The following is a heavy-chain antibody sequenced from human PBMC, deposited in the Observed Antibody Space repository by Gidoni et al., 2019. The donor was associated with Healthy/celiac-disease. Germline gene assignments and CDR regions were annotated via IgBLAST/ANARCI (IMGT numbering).Heavy chain of an antibody. CDR1: GFTFSRSD. J-gene: IGHJ4*02. CDR3: ARGYYYDSSGYYTYYFDY. Sequence: EVQLVESGGGLVQPGGSLRLSCAASGFTFSRSDMPWVRQATGAGLELVSAIGTDGDAYYPGSVKGRFTISRENAKNSLYLQMNSLRAGDTAVYYCARGYYYDSSGYYTYYFDYWGQGTLVTVSS. CDR2: IGTDGDA. D-gene: IGHD3-22*01. V-gene: IGHV3-13*01.